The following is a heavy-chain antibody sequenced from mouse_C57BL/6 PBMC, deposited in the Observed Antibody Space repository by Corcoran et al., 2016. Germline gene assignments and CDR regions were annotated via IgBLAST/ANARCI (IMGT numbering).Heavy chain of an antibody. Sequence: QVQLQQSGAELARPGASVKLSCKASGYTFTSYGISWVKQRTGQGLEWIGEIYPRSGNTYYNEKFKGKATLTADKSSSTAYMELRSLTSEDSAVYFCARLYGSSPWGQGTLVTVSA. V-gene: IGHV1-81*01. CDR2: IYPRSGNT. CDR1: GYTFTSYG. CDR3: ARLYGSSP. J-gene: IGHJ3*01. D-gene: IGHD1-1*01.